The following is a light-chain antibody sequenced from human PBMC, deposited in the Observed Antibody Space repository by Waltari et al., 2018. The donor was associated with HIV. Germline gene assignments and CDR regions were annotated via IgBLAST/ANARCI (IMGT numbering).Light chain of an antibody. CDR2: RNN. Sequence: QSVLTQPPSPSGTPGQRVTISCSASSSNIGSSYVYWYQQLPGTAPKLLMYRNNQRPSGVPDRFSGSKSGTSASLAISGLRSEDEADYYCATWDDSLSGLWVFGGGTKLTVL. CDR1: SSNIGSSY. J-gene: IGLJ3*02. CDR3: ATWDDSLSGLWV. V-gene: IGLV1-47*01.